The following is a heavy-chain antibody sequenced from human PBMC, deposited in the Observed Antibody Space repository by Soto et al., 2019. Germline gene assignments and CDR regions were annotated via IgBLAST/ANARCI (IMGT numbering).Heavy chain of an antibody. Sequence: GSLRLSCAASGFTFSNAWMNWVRQAPGKGLEWVGRIKSKTDGGTTDYAAPVKGRFTISRDDSKNTLYLQMNSLKTEDTAVYYCTTGITIFGVVLGAPYYYGMDVWGQGTTVTVSS. CDR2: IKSKTDGGTT. CDR1: GFTFSNAW. J-gene: IGHJ6*02. D-gene: IGHD3-3*01. CDR3: TTGITIFGVVLGAPYYYGMDV. V-gene: IGHV3-15*07.